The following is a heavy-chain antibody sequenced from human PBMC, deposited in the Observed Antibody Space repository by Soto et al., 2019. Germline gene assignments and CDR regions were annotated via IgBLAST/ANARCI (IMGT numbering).Heavy chain of an antibody. D-gene: IGHD3-9*01. Sequence: ASVKVSCQASGYTFSGYYMHWGRQAPGQGREWMGWINPKSGGTKYVQKFQGSVTMTRDTSSNTVHMELSMLTSDDTPVYYCAREGPGYSGVDIWRQGTMVSV. CDR3: AREGPGYSGVDI. CDR2: INPKSGGT. J-gene: IGHJ3*02. V-gene: IGHV1-2*02. CDR1: GYTFSGYY.